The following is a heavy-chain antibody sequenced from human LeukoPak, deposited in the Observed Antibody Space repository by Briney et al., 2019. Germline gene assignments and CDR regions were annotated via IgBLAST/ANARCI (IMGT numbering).Heavy chain of an antibody. CDR1: GGSFSGYY. J-gene: IGHJ3*02. D-gene: IGHD3-16*02. V-gene: IGHV4-34*01. CDR2: INHSGST. CDR3: ARVPVRGFDYVWGSYRPHSDAFDI. Sequence: PSETLSLTCAVYGGSFSGYYWSWIRQPPGKGLEWIGEINHSGSTNYNPSLKSRVTISVDTSKNQFSLKLSSVTAADTAVYYCARVPVRGFDYVWGSYRPHSDAFDIWGQGTMVTVSS.